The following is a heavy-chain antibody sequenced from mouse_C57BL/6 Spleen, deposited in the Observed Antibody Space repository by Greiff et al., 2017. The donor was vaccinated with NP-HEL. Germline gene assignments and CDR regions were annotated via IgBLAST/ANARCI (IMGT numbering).Heavy chain of an antibody. CDR2: IRNKANGYTT. CDR1: GFTFPDYY. J-gene: IGHJ3*01. CDR3: ARSPTGTSWFAY. V-gene: IGHV7-3*01. D-gene: IGHD4-1*02. Sequence: EVQLVESGGGLVQPGGSLSLSCAASGFTFPDYYMSWVRQPPGKALEWLGFIRNKANGYTTEYSASVKGRFTISRDNSQSILYLQMNVLRAEDSATYYCARSPTGTSWFAYWGQGTLVTVSA.